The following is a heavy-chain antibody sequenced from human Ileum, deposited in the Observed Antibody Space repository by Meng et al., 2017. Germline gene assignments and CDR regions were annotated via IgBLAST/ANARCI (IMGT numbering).Heavy chain of an antibody. CDR2: IYYTGST. V-gene: IGHV4-61*01. J-gene: IGHJ4*02. CDR1: GGSCSSGSYY. Sequence: QGQLREPGPGLSGPSETLSLPCTVSGGSCSSGSYYWNWIRQPPGKGPEWIAYIYYTGSTNYNPSLKSRVIISADTSKNQFSLKLSSVTAADTAVYYCARAETALDYWGQGTLVTVSS. CDR3: ARAETALDY. D-gene: IGHD5-18*01.